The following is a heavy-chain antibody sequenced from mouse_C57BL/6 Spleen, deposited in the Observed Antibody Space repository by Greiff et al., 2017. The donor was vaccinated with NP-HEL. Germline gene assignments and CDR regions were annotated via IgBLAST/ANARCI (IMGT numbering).Heavy chain of an antibody. Sequence: EVQLQQSGAELVKPGASVKLSCTASGFNIKDYYMHWVKQRTEQGLEWIGRIDPEDGETKYAPKFQGKATITADPSSNTAYLQLSSLTSEDTAVYYCAPRITTVVATDYFDYWGQGTTLTVSS. CDR3: APRITTVVATDYFDY. CDR1: GFNIKDYY. D-gene: IGHD1-1*01. CDR2: IDPEDGET. V-gene: IGHV14-2*01. J-gene: IGHJ2*01.